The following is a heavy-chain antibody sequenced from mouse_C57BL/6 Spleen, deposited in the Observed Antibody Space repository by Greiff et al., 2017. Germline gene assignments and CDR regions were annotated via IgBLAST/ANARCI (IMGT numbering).Heavy chain of an antibody. J-gene: IGHJ3*01. V-gene: IGHV5-6*01. D-gene: IGHD3-2*02. CDR1: GFTFSSYG. CDR2: ISSGGSYT. Sequence: EVMLVESGGDLVKPGGSLKLSCAASGFTFSSYGMSWVRQTPDKRLEWVATISSGGSYTYSPDSVKGRFTISRDNAKNTLYLQMSSLKSEDTAMDYCARPTAQATSWFAYWGQGTLVTVSA. CDR3: ARPTAQATSWFAY.